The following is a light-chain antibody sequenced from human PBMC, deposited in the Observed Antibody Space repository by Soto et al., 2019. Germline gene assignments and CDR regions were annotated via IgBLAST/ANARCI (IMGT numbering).Light chain of an antibody. Sequence: QYGLTNPASMPGSPGQSITMSCTGISSDVGGYNYVSWYQQHPGKAPKLMIYEVSKRPSGVSSRFSGSKSGNTASLAISGLQAEDEADYYCRSYTSSSTLAFGTGTKVTVL. V-gene: IGLV2-14*01. J-gene: IGLJ1*01. CDR1: SSDVGGYNY. CDR3: RSYTSSSTLA. CDR2: EVS.